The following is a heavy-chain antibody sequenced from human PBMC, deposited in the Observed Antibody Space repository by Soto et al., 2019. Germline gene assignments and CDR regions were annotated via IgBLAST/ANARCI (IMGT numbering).Heavy chain of an antibody. CDR3: AKGGGGDHGY. V-gene: IGHV3-23*04. CDR1: GFIFTTSD. J-gene: IGHJ4*02. D-gene: IGHD2-21*02. Sequence: EVQLVESEGGLVQPGGSLRLSCEASGFIFTTSDMSWVRQAPGKGLEWISSITITGDTTHYADSVKGRFTISRDNSGNWVYLQRNSRRVDDTAVYYCAKGGGGDHGYWGQGTLVAVSS. CDR2: ITITGDTT.